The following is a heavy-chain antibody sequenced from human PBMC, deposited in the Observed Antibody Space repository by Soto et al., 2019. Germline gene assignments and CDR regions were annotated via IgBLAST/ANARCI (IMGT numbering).Heavy chain of an antibody. Sequence: LRLSCAASGFTFSSYAMHWVRQAPGKGLEWVAVISYDGSNKYYADSVKGRFTISRDNSKNTLYLQMNSLRAEDTAVYYCARVGYDSSGSLYYFDYWGQGTLVTVSS. J-gene: IGHJ4*02. CDR1: GFTFSSYA. CDR3: ARVGYDSSGSLYYFDY. CDR2: ISYDGSNK. V-gene: IGHV3-30-3*01. D-gene: IGHD3-22*01.